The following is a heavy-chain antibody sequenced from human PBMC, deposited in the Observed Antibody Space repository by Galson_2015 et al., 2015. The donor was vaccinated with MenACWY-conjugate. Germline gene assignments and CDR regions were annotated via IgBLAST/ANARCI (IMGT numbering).Heavy chain of an antibody. CDR1: GFTFSSYW. V-gene: IGHV3-74*01. Sequence: SLRLSCAASGFTFSSYWMHWVRQSPGKGLEWVSRINSDGSSANYADSVKGRFTISRDNAKNTLYLQMNSLRAEDTAVYYCATYCSSPSCYANVDFWGQGTLVTVSS. CDR2: INSDGSSA. CDR3: ATYCSSPSCYANVDF. J-gene: IGHJ4*02. D-gene: IGHD2-2*01.